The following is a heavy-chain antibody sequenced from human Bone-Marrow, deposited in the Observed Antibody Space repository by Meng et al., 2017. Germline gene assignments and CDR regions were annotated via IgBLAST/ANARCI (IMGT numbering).Heavy chain of an antibody. Sequence: ASVKVSCKASGYTFTGYYMHWVRQAPGQGLEWMGWINPNSGDTNYAQKFQGRVTMTRDTSISTAYMELSRLRSDDTAVYYCATIRCSSTSCLPTYYYYGMDVWGQGTTVTVSS. V-gene: IGHV1-2*02. J-gene: IGHJ6*02. CDR1: GYTFTGYY. CDR2: INPNSGDT. D-gene: IGHD2-2*01. CDR3: ATIRCSSTSCLPTYYYYGMDV.